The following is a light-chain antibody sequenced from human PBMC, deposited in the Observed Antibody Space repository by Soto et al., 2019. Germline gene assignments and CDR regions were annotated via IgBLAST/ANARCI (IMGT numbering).Light chain of an antibody. Sequence: DIVMIQSPDSLAVSLGERATINCKSSQSVLYNSNNKNYLAWYQQKPGQPPKLLIYWASTRESGVPDRFSGSGTGTDFTLTISSLQAEDVAVYYCQQYYRTPLTFGGGTKVEIK. CDR3: QQYYRTPLT. CDR1: QSVLYNSNNKNY. CDR2: WAS. J-gene: IGKJ4*01. V-gene: IGKV4-1*01.